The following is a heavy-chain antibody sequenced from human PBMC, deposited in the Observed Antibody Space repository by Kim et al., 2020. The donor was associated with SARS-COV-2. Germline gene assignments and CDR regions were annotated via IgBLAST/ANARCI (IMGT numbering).Heavy chain of an antibody. Sequence: SETLSLTCAVYGGSFSGYYWTWIRQPPGKGLEWIGEINHSGSTNYNPSLKSRVTISVDTSKNQFSLKLSSVTAADTAVYSCVRGTTVTTLFYYYYGMDVWGQGTTVTVSS. J-gene: IGHJ6*02. D-gene: IGHD4-17*01. CDR2: INHSGST. CDR1: GGSFSGYY. V-gene: IGHV4-34*01. CDR3: VRGTTVTTLFYYYYGMDV.